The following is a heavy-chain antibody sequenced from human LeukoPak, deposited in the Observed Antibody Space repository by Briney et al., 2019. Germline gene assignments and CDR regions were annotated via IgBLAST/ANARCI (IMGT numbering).Heavy chain of an antibody. Sequence: GASVKVSCKVSGYTFTDYYMHWVKQAPGKGLEWMGLVDPEDGETIYAGKFQGRVTITADTSTDTAYMELSSLRSEDTAVYYCARDLYDSSGYPFDYWGQGTLVTVSS. CDR1: GYTFTDYY. CDR3: ARDLYDSSGYPFDY. V-gene: IGHV1-69-2*01. CDR2: VDPEDGET. J-gene: IGHJ4*02. D-gene: IGHD3-22*01.